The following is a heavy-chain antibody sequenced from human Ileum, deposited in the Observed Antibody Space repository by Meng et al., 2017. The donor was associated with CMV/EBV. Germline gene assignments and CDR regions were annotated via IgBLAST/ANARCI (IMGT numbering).Heavy chain of an antibody. CDR1: GGSFSGYY. J-gene: IGHJ6*02. CDR3: ARALLYSYYYYGMDV. CDR2: INHSGST. Sequence: GSLRLSCAVYGGSFSGYYWSWIRQPPGKGLEWIGEINHSGSTNYNPSLKSRVTISVDTSKNQFSLKLSSVTAADTAVYYCARALLYSYYYYGMDVWGQGTTVTVSS. D-gene: IGHD2-2*02. V-gene: IGHV4-34*01.